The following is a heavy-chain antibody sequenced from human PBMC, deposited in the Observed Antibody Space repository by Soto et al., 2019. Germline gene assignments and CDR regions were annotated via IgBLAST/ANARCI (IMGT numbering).Heavy chain of an antibody. J-gene: IGHJ4*02. Sequence: GGSLRLSCAASGFTFSSYAMSWVRQAPGKGLEWVSAISGSGGSTYYADSVKGRFTISRDNSKNTLYLQMNSLRAEDTAVYYCAKDQTDEYSSSSGIDYWGQGTLVTVSS. CDR3: AKDQTDEYSSSSGIDY. V-gene: IGHV3-23*01. D-gene: IGHD6-6*01. CDR2: ISGSGGST. CDR1: GFTFSSYA.